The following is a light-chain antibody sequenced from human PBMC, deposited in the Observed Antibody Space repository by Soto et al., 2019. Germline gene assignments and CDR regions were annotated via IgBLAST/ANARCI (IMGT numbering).Light chain of an antibody. CDR2: DVS. V-gene: IGKV3-11*01. J-gene: IGKJ1*01. CDR3: QHRSGWPPWT. Sequence: EIVLTQSPATLSLSPGERATLSCRASQSVSTYLAGYQQKPGQAPRLLIYDVSDRATGIPARFSGSGSGTNFTLTISGLEPEDFAVYYCQHRSGWPPWTFGQGTKVQI. CDR1: QSVSTY.